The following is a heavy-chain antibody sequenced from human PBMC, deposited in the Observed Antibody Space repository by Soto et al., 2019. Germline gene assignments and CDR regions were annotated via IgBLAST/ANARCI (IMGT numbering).Heavy chain of an antibody. D-gene: IGHD3-16*01. CDR3: ARLGDVRADY. V-gene: IGHV4-39*01. J-gene: IGHJ4*02. Sequence: SETLSLTCTVSGGSISSSSYYWGWIRQPPGKGLEWIGSIYYSGSTYYNPSLKSRVTISVDTSKNQFSLKLSSVTAADTAVYYCARLGDVRADYWGQGTLVTVSS. CDR1: GGSISSSSYY. CDR2: IYYSGST.